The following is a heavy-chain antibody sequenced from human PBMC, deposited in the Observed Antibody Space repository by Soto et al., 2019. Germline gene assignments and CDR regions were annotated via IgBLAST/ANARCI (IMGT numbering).Heavy chain of an antibody. Sequence: PGESLKISCKASGYSFTTYWIGWVRQMPGKGLEWMGIIYPGDPDTRYSPSFQGQVTISADKSISTAYLQWSSLKASDSAMFYCARKDIAGNSVDFWGQGTLVTVSS. CDR2: IYPGDPDT. D-gene: IGHD6-13*01. J-gene: IGHJ4*02. V-gene: IGHV5-51*01. CDR1: GYSFTTYW. CDR3: ARKDIAGNSVDF.